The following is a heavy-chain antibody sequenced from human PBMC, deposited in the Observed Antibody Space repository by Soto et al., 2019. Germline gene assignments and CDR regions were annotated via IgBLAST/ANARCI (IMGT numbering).Heavy chain of an antibody. D-gene: IGHD2-21*02. J-gene: IGHJ6*02. V-gene: IGHV1-2*02. Sequence: GASVKVSCKASGYTLSDYFIHWVRQAPGQGLEWMGWINPDSGTPYYAQKFQGRVTMTRDTSTSTVYMELSSLRSEDTAVYYCARAVGGNSGIYYYYYGMDVWGQGTTVTVSS. CDR3: ARAVGGNSGIYYYYYGMDV. CDR1: GYTLSDYF. CDR2: INPDSGTP.